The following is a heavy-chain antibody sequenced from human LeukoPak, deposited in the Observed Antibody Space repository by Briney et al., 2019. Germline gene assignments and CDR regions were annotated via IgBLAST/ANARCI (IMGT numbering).Heavy chain of an antibody. J-gene: IGHJ5*02. CDR2: IYYSGST. CDR3: ARVVPAAMSLWFEP. CDR1: GGSISSSSYY. D-gene: IGHD2-2*01. Sequence: SETLSLTCTVSGGSISSSSYYWGWIRQPPGKGLEWIGSIYYSGSTYYNPSLKSRVTISVDTSKNQFSLKLSSVTAADTAVYYCARVVPAAMSLWFEPWGQGNLVTV. V-gene: IGHV4-39*07.